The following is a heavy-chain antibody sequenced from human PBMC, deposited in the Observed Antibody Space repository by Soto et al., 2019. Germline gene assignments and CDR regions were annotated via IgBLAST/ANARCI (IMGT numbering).Heavy chain of an antibody. J-gene: IGHJ6*02. CDR1: GYTFTSYY. Sequence: ASVKVSCKASGYTFTSYYMHWVRQAPGQGLEWMGIVNLSGGRASYAQKFQGRVTMFRDTSTSTVYMELSSLKSEETAVYYCARSAYYDILSGNYWGVSAMDVWGQGTTVTVSS. D-gene: IGHD3-9*01. CDR3: ARSAYYDILSGNYWGVSAMDV. V-gene: IGHV1-46*01. CDR2: VNLSGGRA.